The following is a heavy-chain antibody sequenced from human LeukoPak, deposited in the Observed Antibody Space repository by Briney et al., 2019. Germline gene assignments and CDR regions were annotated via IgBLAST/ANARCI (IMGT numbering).Heavy chain of an antibody. D-gene: IGHD4-17*01. Sequence: GASVKVSCKASGGTFSSYAISWVRQAPGQGLEWMGGIIPIFGTANYAQKFQGRVTITTDESTSTTYMELSSLRSEDTAVYYCAREVTVTTSGWFDPWGQGTLVTVSS. V-gene: IGHV1-69*05. CDR3: AREVTVTTSGWFDP. CDR1: GGTFSSYA. J-gene: IGHJ5*02. CDR2: IIPIFGTA.